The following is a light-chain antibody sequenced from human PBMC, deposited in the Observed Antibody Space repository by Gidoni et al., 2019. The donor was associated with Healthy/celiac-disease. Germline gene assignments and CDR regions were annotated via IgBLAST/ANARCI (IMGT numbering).Light chain of an antibody. Sequence: EIVRTQSPATLSVSPGERATLSCRASQSVSSNLAWYQQTPGQAPSLLIYGASTRATVTPARFRGSGSGTVFTLTISLLLSEVFAFYYCQHYNYWPPYTFGQGTKLEIK. V-gene: IGKV3-15*01. CDR1: QSVSSN. J-gene: IGKJ2*01. CDR2: GAS. CDR3: QHYNYWPPYT.